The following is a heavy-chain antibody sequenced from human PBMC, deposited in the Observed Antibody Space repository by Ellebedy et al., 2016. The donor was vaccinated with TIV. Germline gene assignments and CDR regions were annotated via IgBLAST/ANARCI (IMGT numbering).Heavy chain of an antibody. CDR2: IIPIFGTP. CDR3: ARGTYSSSWYGMDF. Sequence: AASVKVSRKASGGTFSSYSMIWVRQAPGQGLEWMGGIIPIFGTPDYAQSFQGRVTITADTSTSTAYMELSSLRSEDTAVYYCARGTYSSSWYGMDFWGQGTPVTVSS. CDR1: GGTFSSYS. V-gene: IGHV1-69*06. J-gene: IGHJ4*02. D-gene: IGHD6-13*01.